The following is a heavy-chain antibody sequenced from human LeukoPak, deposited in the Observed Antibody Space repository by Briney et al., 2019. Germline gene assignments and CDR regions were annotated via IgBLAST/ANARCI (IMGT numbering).Heavy chain of an antibody. CDR2: IYPGDSDT. J-gene: IGHJ4*02. D-gene: IGHD6-13*01. CDR1: GDSFAYW. CDR3: ARLGGSSSWSDFDY. V-gene: IGHV5-51*01. Sequence: TGESLKISCKVSGDSFAYWIGWVRQMPGKGLEWMGIIYPGDSDTRYSPSFQGQVTISADKSISTAYLQWSSLKASDTAMYYCARLGGSSSWSDFDYWGQGTLVTVSS.